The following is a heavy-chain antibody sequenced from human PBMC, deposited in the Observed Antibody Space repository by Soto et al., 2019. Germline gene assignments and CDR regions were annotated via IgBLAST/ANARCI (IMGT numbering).Heavy chain of an antibody. CDR2: INPSVGST. CDR1: GYPFPSYY. Sequence: ASVKVSWAASGYPFPSYYMHWVRQAPGQGPAWIGIINPSVGSTSSAQKLKGKVTMTRDTSKGTVYMEPSSLRSEDTAVYSCARGGEAVLGTAMTNWFVLWGQGTLVTVS. CDR3: ARGGEAVLGTAMTNWFVL. D-gene: IGHD2-21*02. J-gene: IGHJ5*02. V-gene: IGHV1-46*01.